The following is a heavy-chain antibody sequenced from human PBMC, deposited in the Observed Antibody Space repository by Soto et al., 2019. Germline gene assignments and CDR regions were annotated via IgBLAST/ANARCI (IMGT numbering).Heavy chain of an antibody. CDR1: GFTFNNYY. J-gene: IGHJ6*04. CDR2: VSGSGSSV. D-gene: IGHD1-7*01. V-gene: IGHV3-11*01. Sequence: QVQLVESGGGLVKPGGSLRLSCAASGFTFNNYYLAWIRLAPGKGLEWVSYVSGSGSSVFYTDSLKGRFTMSRDNAKRSVYLQMNSLTVEDTAVYYCARWNYLVRWKGLEVWGKGTTVTVSS. CDR3: ARWNYLVRWKGLEV.